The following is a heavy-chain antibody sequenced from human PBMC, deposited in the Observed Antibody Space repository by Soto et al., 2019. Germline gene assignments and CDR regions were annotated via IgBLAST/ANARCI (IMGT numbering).Heavy chain of an antibody. CDR3: ARGEKQLVGAGWFDP. D-gene: IGHD6-13*01. J-gene: IGHJ5*02. V-gene: IGHV1-69*12. CDR1: GGTFSSYA. Sequence: QVQLVQSGAEVKKPGSSVKVSCKASGGTFSSYAISWVRQAPGQGLEWMGGIIPIFGTANYAQKFQGRVKITADESTSKAYMELSSLRSEDTAVYYCARGEKQLVGAGWFDPWGQGTLVTVSS. CDR2: IIPIFGTA.